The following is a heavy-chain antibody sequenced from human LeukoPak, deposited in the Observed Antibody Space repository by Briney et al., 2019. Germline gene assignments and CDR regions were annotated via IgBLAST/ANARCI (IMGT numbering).Heavy chain of an antibody. CDR3: ARRAGYASGWYYFDY. V-gene: IGHV1-18*04. CDR2: ISAYNGNT. D-gene: IGHD6-19*01. Sequence: ASVKVSCKASGYTFTSYYMHWVRQAPGQGLEWMGWISAYNGNTNYAQKLQGRVTMTTDTSTRTAYMELRSLRSDDTAVYYCARRAGYASGWYYFDYWGQGTLVTVSS. J-gene: IGHJ4*02. CDR1: GYTFTSYY.